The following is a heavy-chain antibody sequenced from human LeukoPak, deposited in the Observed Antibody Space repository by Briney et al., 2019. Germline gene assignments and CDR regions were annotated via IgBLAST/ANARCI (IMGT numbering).Heavy chain of an antibody. CDR3: ARGGGGYRLFDY. D-gene: IGHD3-16*02. Sequence: SETLSLTCAVYGGSFSGYYWSWIRQPPGKGLEWIGEINHSGSTNYNPSLKSRVTISVDTSKNQFTLKLSSVTAADTAVYYCARGGGGYRLFDYWGQGTLVTVSS. CDR2: INHSGST. CDR1: GGSFSGYY. J-gene: IGHJ4*02. V-gene: IGHV4-34*01.